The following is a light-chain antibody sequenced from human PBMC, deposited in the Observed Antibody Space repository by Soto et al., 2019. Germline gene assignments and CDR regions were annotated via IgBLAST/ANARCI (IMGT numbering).Light chain of an antibody. CDR1: QTVFSR. CDR3: QQRDYWQVT. CDR2: ESS. Sequence: EIIFTQSPATLSSSPGERATLSCRASQTVFSRLAWYQHKPGQAPRLLIYESSKRATGLPARFSGSGSGTDFTLTISSLEPEDFAVYYCQQRDYWQVTFGQGTRLEIK. J-gene: IGKJ5*01. V-gene: IGKV3-11*01.